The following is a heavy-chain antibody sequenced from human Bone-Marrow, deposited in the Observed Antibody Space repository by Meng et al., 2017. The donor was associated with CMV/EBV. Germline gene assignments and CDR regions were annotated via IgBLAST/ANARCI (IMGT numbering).Heavy chain of an antibody. D-gene: IGHD5-24*01. CDR3: ARAQMATITAFDY. CDR2: IYYTGGT. V-gene: IGHV4-61*01. CDR1: GGSVSSNNYY. Sequence: SETLSLTCTVSGGSVSSNNYYWSWIRQPPGKGLEWIGYIYYTGGTNYNPSLKSRVTISIDTSKNQFSLKLSSVTAADTAVYYCARAQMATITAFDYWGQGTLVTVSS. J-gene: IGHJ4*02.